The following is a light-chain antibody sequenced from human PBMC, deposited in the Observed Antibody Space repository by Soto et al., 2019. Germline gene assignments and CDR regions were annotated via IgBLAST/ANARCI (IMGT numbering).Light chain of an antibody. CDR3: ASLTTTNFV. J-gene: IGLJ1*01. CDR1: SSDVGAYKY. V-gene: IGLV2-14*01. CDR2: EVS. Sequence: QSVLTQPASVSGSPGQSITISCTGTSSDVGAYKYVSWYQQHPGKAPKVMIYEVSNRPSGVSNRFSGSKSGNTASLTISGLQAEDEADYYCASLTTTNFVFGSGTQVTVL.